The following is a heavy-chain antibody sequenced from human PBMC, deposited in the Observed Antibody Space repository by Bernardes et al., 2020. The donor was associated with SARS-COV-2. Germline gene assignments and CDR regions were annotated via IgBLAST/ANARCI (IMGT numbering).Heavy chain of an antibody. CDR3: ARDGEAGIAAAGVGWFDP. V-gene: IGHV3-21*01. Sequence: GGSLRLSCAASGFTFSSYSMNWVRQAPGKGLEWVSSISSSSSYIYYADSVKGRFTISRDNAKNSLYLQMNSLRAEDTAVYYCARDGEAGIAAAGVGWFDPWGQGTLVTVSS. CDR2: ISSSSSYI. J-gene: IGHJ5*02. CDR1: GFTFSSYS. D-gene: IGHD6-13*01.